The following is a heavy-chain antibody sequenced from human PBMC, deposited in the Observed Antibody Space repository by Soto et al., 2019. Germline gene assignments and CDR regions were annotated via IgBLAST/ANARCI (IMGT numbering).Heavy chain of an antibody. D-gene: IGHD2-21*01. V-gene: IGHV3-23*01. CDR1: GLPHSSFA. CDR3: AKDAVYNDGLWLMDH. J-gene: IGHJ4*02. CDR2: IYGSGGGI. Sequence: LRLSCTASGLPHSSFAMMWVRQAPGKGLECVSGIYGSGGGIQYADSVKGRFTISRDNSKNTVYLQMTDLRADDTAVYYCAKDAVYNDGLWLMDHWGQGTQVTVSS.